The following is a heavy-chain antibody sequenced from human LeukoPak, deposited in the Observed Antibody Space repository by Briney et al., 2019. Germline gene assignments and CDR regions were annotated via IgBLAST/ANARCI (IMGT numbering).Heavy chain of an antibody. CDR3: EKRGSGSNHFDY. D-gene: IGHD3-3*01. CDR1: VFTFSSYV. CDR2: ISGSGGTT. J-gene: IGHJ4*02. V-gene: IGHV3-23*01. Sequence: GGSLRLSCAASVFTFSSYVMIWVRHAPGKGLEGVSAISGSGGTTYYADSVKGLFTISRDNSNYTPFLQMNRLRPEDMAIYYCEKRGSGSNHFDYWGWGQVVTVSS.